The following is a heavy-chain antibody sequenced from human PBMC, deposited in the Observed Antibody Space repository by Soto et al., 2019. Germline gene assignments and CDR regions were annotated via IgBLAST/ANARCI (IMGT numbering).Heavy chain of an antibody. CDR3: ARAYYYDSSGPYDY. V-gene: IGHV1-2*04. CDR2: INPNSGGT. Sequence: GASVTVSCKASGYTFTGYYMHWVRQAPGQGLEWMGWINPNSGGTNYAQKFQGWVTMTRDTSISTAYMELSRLRSDDTAVYYCARAYYYDSSGPYDYWGQGTLVTVSS. CDR1: GYTFTGYY. D-gene: IGHD3-22*01. J-gene: IGHJ4*02.